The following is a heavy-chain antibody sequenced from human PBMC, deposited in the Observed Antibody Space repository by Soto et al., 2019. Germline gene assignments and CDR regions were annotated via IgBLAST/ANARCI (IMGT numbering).Heavy chain of an antibody. CDR3: ARDLDD. CDR2: ISTFTGST. Sequence: ASVKVSCKASGYIFLNYGISWVRQAPGQGLEWVGWISTFTGSTNYTQEFQGRVTMTTDTSTNTAYMELKSLTSDDTGVYYCARDLDDWGQGTLVTV. J-gene: IGHJ4*02. V-gene: IGHV1-18*04. CDR1: GYIFLNYG.